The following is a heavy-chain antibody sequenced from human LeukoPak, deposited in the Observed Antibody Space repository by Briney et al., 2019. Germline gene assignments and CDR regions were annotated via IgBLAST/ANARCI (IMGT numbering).Heavy chain of an antibody. CDR2: ISYDGSNK. CDR1: GFTFSSYA. Sequence: GGSLRLSCAASGFTFSSYAMHWVRQAPGKGLEWVAVISYDGSNKYYADSVKGRFTISRDNSKNTLYLQMNSLRAEDTAVYYCARDHSPYSSSPRAFDIWGQGTMVTVSS. CDR3: ARDHSPYSSSPRAFDI. D-gene: IGHD6-6*01. V-gene: IGHV3-30-3*01. J-gene: IGHJ3*02.